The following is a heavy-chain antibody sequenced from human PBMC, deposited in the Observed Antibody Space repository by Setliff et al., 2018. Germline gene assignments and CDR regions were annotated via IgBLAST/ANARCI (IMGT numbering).Heavy chain of an antibody. CDR1: GYTFTGYY. J-gene: IGHJ6*02. D-gene: IGHD1-26*01. V-gene: IGHV1-2*04. CDR2: INPNSGGT. Sequence: ASVKVSCKASGYTFTGYYMHWVRQAPGQGLEWMGWINPNSGGTNYAQKFQGWVTMTRDTSISTAYMGLSRLRSDDTAVYYCARDLLYSGSYFGYYYGMDVWGQGTTVTVS. CDR3: ARDLLYSGSYFGYYYGMDV.